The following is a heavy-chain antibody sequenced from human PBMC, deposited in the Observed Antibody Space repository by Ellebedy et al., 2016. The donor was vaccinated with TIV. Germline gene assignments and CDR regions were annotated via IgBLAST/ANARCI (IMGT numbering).Heavy chain of an antibody. Sequence: YWSWIRQPPGKGLEWMGIIYPGDSDTRYSPSFQGQVTISADKSISTAYLQWSSLKASDTAMYYCARHYYGSGSYRLDYWGQGTLVTVSS. J-gene: IGHJ4*02. V-gene: IGHV5-51*01. CDR2: IYPGDSDT. D-gene: IGHD3-10*01. CDR3: ARHYYGSGSYRLDY. CDR1: YW.